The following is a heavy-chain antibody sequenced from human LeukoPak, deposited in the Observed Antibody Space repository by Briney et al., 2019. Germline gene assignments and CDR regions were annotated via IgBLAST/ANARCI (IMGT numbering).Heavy chain of an antibody. J-gene: IGHJ4*01. Sequence: SETLSLTCTVSGGSISSSSYYWGWIRQPPGKGLEWIGSIYYSGSTYYNPSLKSRVTISVDTSKNQFSLKLSSVTAADTAVYYCARGKYIDSGIDSGSYNVFDYWGLGILVTVSS. CDR1: GGSISSSSYY. D-gene: IGHD3-10*01. CDR3: ARGKYIDSGIDSGSYNVFDY. V-gene: IGHV4-39*07. CDR2: IYYSGST.